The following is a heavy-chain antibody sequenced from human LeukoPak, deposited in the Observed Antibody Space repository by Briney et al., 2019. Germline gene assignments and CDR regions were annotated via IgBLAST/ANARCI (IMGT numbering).Heavy chain of an antibody. CDR1: GSTFSTYR. Sequence: QSGGSLRLSCAASGSTFSTYRMNWVRQAPGKGLEWLSYINIDSSTIYYTDSLKGRFTISRDNAKNSLYLQMNSLRDEGTAVYYCARATSTSGPTFDYWGQGTLVTVSS. CDR2: INIDSSTI. V-gene: IGHV3-48*02. J-gene: IGHJ4*02. D-gene: IGHD6-19*01. CDR3: ARATSTSGPTFDY.